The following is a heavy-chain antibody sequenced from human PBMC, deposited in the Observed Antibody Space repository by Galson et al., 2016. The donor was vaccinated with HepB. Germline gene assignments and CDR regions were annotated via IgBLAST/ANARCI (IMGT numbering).Heavy chain of an antibody. Sequence: SLRLSCAASGFTVSSNYMSWVRQAPGKGLEWVSVIYSGGSTYYADSVKGRFTISRDNSKNTLYLQMNSPRAEDTAVYYCARLSWQWLVPIFDYWGQGTLVTVSS. J-gene: IGHJ4*02. CDR3: ARLSWQWLVPIFDY. CDR1: GFTVSSNY. CDR2: IYSGGST. D-gene: IGHD6-19*01. V-gene: IGHV3-53*01.